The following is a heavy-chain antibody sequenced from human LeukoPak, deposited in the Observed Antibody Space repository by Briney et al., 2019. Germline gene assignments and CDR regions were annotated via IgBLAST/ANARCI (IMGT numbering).Heavy chain of an antibody. V-gene: IGHV4-4*02. CDR1: GGSISSTNW. Sequence: SGTLSLTCTFSGGSISSTNWWSWVRPPPGKGLEWIGGIYHSGSTNYNPSLKSRVTISVDTSKNQFSLKLSSVTAADTAVYYCARDSYSNYVYYYYGMDVWGQGTTVTVSS. CDR3: ARDSYSNYVYYYYGMDV. D-gene: IGHD4-11*01. CDR2: IYHSGST. J-gene: IGHJ6*02.